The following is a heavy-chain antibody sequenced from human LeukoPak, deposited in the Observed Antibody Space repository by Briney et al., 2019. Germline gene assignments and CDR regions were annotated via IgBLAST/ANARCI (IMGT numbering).Heavy chain of an antibody. CDR1: GGSISSYQ. CDR2: IYYSGST. D-gene: IGHD4-23*01. Sequence: SETLSLTCTVSGGSISSYQWSWIRQPPGKGLEWIGNIYYSGSTNYSPSLKSRVIISVDTSKNQFSLKLSPVIAADTAVYYCARVGVDHSGNLIKYLFDHWGQGSLVTVSS. J-gene: IGHJ4*02. CDR3: ARVGVDHSGNLIKYLFDH. V-gene: IGHV4-59*01.